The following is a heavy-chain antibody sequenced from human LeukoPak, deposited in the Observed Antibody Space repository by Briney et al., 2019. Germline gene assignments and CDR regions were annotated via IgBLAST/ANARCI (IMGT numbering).Heavy chain of an antibody. CDR3: AKDHYYDSSGHKVFDP. D-gene: IGHD3-22*01. V-gene: IGHV3-30*02. J-gene: IGHJ5*02. CDR1: GFTFSTYA. CDR2: IRYDGSNK. Sequence: GGSLRLSCAASGFTFSTYAIHWVRQAPGKGLEWVAFIRYDGSNKYYADSVKGRFTISRDNSKNTLYLQMNSLRAEDTAVYYCAKDHYYDSSGHKVFDPWGQGTLVTVSS.